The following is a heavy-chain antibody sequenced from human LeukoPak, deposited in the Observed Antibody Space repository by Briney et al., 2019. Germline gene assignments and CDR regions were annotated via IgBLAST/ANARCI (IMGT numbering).Heavy chain of an antibody. CDR2: ISYDGSNK. D-gene: IGHD2-15*01. CDR1: GFTFSSYG. J-gene: IGHJ4*02. V-gene: IGHV3-30*18. Sequence: PGRSLRLSCAASGFTFSSYGMHWVRQAPGKGLEWVAVISYDGSNKYYADSVKGRFTISRDNSKNTLYLQMNSLRAEDTAVYYCAKDLDRLQSFDYWGQGTLVTVSS. CDR3: AKDLDRLQSFDY.